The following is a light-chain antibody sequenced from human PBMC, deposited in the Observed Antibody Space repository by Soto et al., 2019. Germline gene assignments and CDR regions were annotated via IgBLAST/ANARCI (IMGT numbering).Light chain of an antibody. CDR3: KSYDSSLSAYA. CDR2: GNN. V-gene: IGLV1-40*01. J-gene: IGLJ1*01. Sequence: QSLLTQPPSVSGAPGQRVTISCTGRSSNIGAGYDVHWYQQLPGTAPKLLLYGNNNRPSGVPDRFSGSKYGTSASLAITGLQAEDEADYYCKSYDSSLSAYAFGTGTKVTVL. CDR1: SSNIGAGYD.